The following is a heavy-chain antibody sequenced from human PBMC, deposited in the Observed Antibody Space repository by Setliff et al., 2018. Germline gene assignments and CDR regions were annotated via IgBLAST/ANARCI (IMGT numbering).Heavy chain of an antibody. CDR2: FDPEDGET. J-gene: IGHJ6*02. Sequence: GASVKVSCKVSGYTLTELSMHWVRQAPGKGLEWMGGFDPEDGETIYAQKFQGRVTITAGESTSTAYMELSSLRSEDTAVYYCARDLIDPDYGDYLSFYYYGMDVWGQGTTVTVSS. CDR3: ARDLIDPDYGDYLSFYYYGMDV. D-gene: IGHD4-17*01. V-gene: IGHV1-24*01. CDR1: GYTLTELS.